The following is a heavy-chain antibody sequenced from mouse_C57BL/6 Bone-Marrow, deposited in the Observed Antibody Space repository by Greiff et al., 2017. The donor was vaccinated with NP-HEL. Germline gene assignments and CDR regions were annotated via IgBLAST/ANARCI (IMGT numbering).Heavy chain of an antibody. CDR1: GYTFTSYT. CDR2: INPSSGYT. Sequence: VQRVESGAELARPGASVKMSCKASGYTFTSYTMHWVKQRPGQGLEWIGCINPSSGYTKYNQKFKDKATLTADKSSSTAYMQLSSLTSEDSAVYYCASHSWFAYWGQGTLVTVSA. V-gene: IGHV1-4*01. CDR3: ASHSWFAY. J-gene: IGHJ3*01.